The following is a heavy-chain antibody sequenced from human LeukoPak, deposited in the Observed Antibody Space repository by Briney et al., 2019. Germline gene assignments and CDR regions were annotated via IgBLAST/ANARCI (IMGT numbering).Heavy chain of an antibody. V-gene: IGHV3-23*01. Sequence: GGSLRLSCAASGFTVSSSYMNWVRQAPGKGLEWVSSISGRGGSTYYAGSVKGRFTISRDNSKNTLSLQMDSLRSEDTAVYYCAKDSGVVVTAIPNYWGQGALVTVSS. CDR2: ISGRGGST. CDR1: GFTVSSSY. J-gene: IGHJ4*02. CDR3: AKDSGVVVTAIPNY. D-gene: IGHD2-21*02.